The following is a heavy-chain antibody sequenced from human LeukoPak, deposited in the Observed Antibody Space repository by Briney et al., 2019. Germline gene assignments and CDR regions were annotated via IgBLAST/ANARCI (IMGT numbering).Heavy chain of an antibody. J-gene: IGHJ4*02. Sequence: SETLSLACTVSGGSISSSSEYWGWIRQPPGKGLEWIGSIIYSGSTYYNPSLKSRVPISVDTSKNQFSLKLSSVPAADTAVSYCVSGKYYDFWSDHYLQHIDYWGQGTLVTVSS. D-gene: IGHD3-3*01. CDR1: GGSISSSSEY. CDR2: IIYSGST. CDR3: VSGKYYDFWSDHYLQHIDY. V-gene: IGHV4-39*07.